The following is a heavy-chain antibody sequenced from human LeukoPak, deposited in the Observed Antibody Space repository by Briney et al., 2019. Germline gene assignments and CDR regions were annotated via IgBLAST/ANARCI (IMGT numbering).Heavy chain of an antibody. J-gene: IGHJ5*02. CDR1: GGSISNNY. Sequence: SETLSLTCNVSGGSISNNYWSWIRQPPGKGLEWIGYFHDSESTNYNPSLKSRVTMSVDTSKNQFSLKLSSVTAADTAVYYCARALAAAGRWNWFDPWGQGTLVTVSS. D-gene: IGHD6-13*01. V-gene: IGHV4-59*12. CDR2: FHDSEST. CDR3: ARALAAAGRWNWFDP.